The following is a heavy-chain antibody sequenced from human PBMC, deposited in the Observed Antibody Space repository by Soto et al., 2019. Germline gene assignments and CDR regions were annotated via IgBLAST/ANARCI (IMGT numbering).Heavy chain of an antibody. V-gene: IGHV3-21*06. CDR2: VSGSSSYI. D-gene: IGHD4-17*01. CDR1: GFNFRNFN. Sequence: SSLRLSCEGSGFNFRNFNMIWVRQAPGKGLEWVSSVSGSSSYIYYADSVKGRFTVSRDNANNLVFLQMNGLRPEDTAMYYCARDLRGHYGPWGQGTMVTVSS. CDR3: ARDLRGHYGP. J-gene: IGHJ3*01.